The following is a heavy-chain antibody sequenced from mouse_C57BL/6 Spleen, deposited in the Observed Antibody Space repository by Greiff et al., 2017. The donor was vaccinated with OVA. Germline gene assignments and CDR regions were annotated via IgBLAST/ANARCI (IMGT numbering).Heavy chain of an antibody. D-gene: IGHD3-2*02. J-gene: IGHJ3*01. V-gene: IGHV1-9*01. CDR1: GYTFTGYW. Sequence: QVQLQQSGAELMKPGASVKLSCKATGYTFTGYWIEWVKQRPGHGLAWIGEILPGSGSTNYNEKFKGKATFTADTSSNTAYMQRSSLTTEDSAIYYCARRGTAQATGFAYWGQGTLVTVSA. CDR2: ILPGSGST. CDR3: ARRGTAQATGFAY.